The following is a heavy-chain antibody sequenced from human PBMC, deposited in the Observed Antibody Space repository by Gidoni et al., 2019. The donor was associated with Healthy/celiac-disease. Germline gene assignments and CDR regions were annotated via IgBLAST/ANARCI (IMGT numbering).Heavy chain of an antibody. J-gene: IGHJ4*02. CDR1: GFTFSCYA. Sequence: QVQLVESGGGVVQPGRSLRLPCAASGFTFSCYAMHWVRQAPGKGLEWVAFISYDGSKKYYADSVKGRFTISRDNSKNTLYLQMNSLRAEDTAVYYCARLVDYYDSSGFYYFDYWGQGTLVTVSS. D-gene: IGHD3-22*01. V-gene: IGHV3-30-3*01. CDR3: ARLVDYYDSSGFYYFDY. CDR2: ISYDGSKK.